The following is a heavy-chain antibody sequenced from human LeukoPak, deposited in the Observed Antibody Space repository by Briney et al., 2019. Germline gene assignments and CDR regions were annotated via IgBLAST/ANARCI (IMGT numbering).Heavy chain of an antibody. J-gene: IGHJ4*02. D-gene: IGHD1-14*01. CDR1: GDSISSSY. Sequence: SETLSLTCTVSGDSISSSYWSWIRQPPGKGPEWIASIYYTGSTNYNPSLKSRVAISVDTSKNQFSLKLSSVTAADTAVYYCASRNAAAYYFDYWGQGTLVTVSS. V-gene: IGHV4-59*01. CDR3: ASRNAAAYYFDY. CDR2: IYYTGST.